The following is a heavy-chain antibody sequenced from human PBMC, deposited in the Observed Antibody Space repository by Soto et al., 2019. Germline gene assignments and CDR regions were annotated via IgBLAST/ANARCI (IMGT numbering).Heavy chain of an antibody. J-gene: IGHJ6*02. D-gene: IGHD6-6*01. CDR1: GYSFTSYW. Sequence: GESLKISCKGSGYSFTSYWIGWVRQMPGKGLEWMGIIYPGDSDTRYSPSFQGQVTISADKSISTAYLQWSSLKASDTAMYYCASSIAARPNYYGMDACGQGTTVTASS. CDR3: ASSIAARPNYYGMDA. V-gene: IGHV5-51*01. CDR2: IYPGDSDT.